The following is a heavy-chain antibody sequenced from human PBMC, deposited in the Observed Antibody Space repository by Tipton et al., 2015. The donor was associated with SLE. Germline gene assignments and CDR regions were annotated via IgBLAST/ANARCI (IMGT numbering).Heavy chain of an antibody. CDR1: GYTFTSFG. CDR3: AKYFGDQSNYFDS. J-gene: IGHJ4*02. CDR2: ISGYSGKT. V-gene: IGHV1-18*01. D-gene: IGHD4-17*01. Sequence: QSGPEVKKPGASVKVSCKASGYTFTSFGITWVRQAPGQGLEWMGWISGYSGKTYYAQKFQGRVTMTTDTSTTTGYMELMSLTFDDTAVYYCAKYFGDQSNYFDSWGQGTLVTVSS.